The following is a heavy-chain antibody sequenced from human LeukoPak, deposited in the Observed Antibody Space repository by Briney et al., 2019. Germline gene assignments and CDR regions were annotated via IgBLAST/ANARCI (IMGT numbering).Heavy chain of an antibody. J-gene: IGHJ4*02. CDR3: PGESDSSGWYDY. CDR1: GFMYHEYA. Sequence: GGSLRLSCAAPGFMYHEYAIHWVRQAPGKGLEWVSLISGDGGSTFYADSVKGRFTISRDNSKNSLYLQMNSLRSDDTALYYCPGESDSSGWYDYWGQGTLVTVSS. V-gene: IGHV3-43*02. CDR2: ISGDGGST. D-gene: IGHD6-19*01.